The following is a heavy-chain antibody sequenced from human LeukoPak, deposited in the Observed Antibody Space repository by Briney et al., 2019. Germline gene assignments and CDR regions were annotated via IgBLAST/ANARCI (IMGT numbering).Heavy chain of an antibody. V-gene: IGHV3-66*01. CDR3: AGGATYDIIPHYFDY. CDR1: GFTFSGYW. CDR2: IYSGGST. Sequence: GGSLRLSCAASGFTFSGYWMMWVRQAPGKGLEWVSVIYSGGSTYYADSVKGRFTISRDNSKNTLYLQMNSLRAEDTAVYYCAGGATYDIIPHYFDYWGQGTLVTVSS. D-gene: IGHD3-9*01. J-gene: IGHJ4*02.